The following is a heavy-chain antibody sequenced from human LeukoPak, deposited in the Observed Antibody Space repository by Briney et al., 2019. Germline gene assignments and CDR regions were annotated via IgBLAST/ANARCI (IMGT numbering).Heavy chain of an antibody. J-gene: IGHJ4*02. CDR3: ASNEQWRPLLYNY. Sequence: SETLSLTCAVYGGSFSGYYWSWIRQPPGKGLEWIGEINHSGSTNYNPSLKSRVTISVDTSKNQFSLKLSSVTAADTAVYYCASNEQWRPLLYNYWGQGTLVTVSS. CDR2: INHSGST. CDR1: GGSFSGYY. V-gene: IGHV4-34*01. D-gene: IGHD6-19*01.